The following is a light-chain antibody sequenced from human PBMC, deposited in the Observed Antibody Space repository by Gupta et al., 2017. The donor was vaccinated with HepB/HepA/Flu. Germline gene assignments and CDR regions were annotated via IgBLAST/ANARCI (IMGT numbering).Light chain of an antibody. V-gene: IGLV2-14*01. CDR1: NSDIGSYNR. J-gene: IGLJ2*01. CDR3: SSYTSSSTPVV. CDR2: EVS. Sequence: QSALTQPASVSGSPGQSITISCTGTNSDIGSYNRVSWYQQPPGTAPKVIIYEVSNRPSGVSNRFSGSKSGNTASLIISGLQAEDEADYYCSSYTSSSTPVVFGGGTKLTVL.